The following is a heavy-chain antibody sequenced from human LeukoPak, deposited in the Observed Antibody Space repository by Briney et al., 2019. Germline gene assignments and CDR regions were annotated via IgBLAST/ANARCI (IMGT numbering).Heavy chain of an antibody. J-gene: IGHJ6*02. D-gene: IGHD2-2*01. Sequence: SETLSLTCTVSGGSVSSGSYYWSWIRQPPGKGLEWIGYIYYSGSTNYNPSLKSRVTISVDTSKNQFSLKRSSVTAADTAVYYCARDIVVVPAATYYYYGMDVWGQGTTVTVSS. CDR3: ARDIVVVPAATYYYYGMDV. CDR1: GGSVSSGSYY. V-gene: IGHV4-61*01. CDR2: IYYSGST.